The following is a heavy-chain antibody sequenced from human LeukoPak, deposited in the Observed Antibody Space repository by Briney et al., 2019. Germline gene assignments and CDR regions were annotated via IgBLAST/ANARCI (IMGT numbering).Heavy chain of an antibody. CDR3: ARDGSTVTNYYFDY. CDR1: GFTFSSYS. J-gene: IGHJ4*02. Sequence: PGGPLRLSCAASGFTFSSYSMNWVRQATGKGLEWVSSISSSSSYIYYADSVKGRFTISRDNAKNSLYLQMNSLRAEDTAVYYCARDGSTVTNYYFDYWGQGTLVTVSS. V-gene: IGHV3-21*01. CDR2: ISSSSSYI. D-gene: IGHD4-17*01.